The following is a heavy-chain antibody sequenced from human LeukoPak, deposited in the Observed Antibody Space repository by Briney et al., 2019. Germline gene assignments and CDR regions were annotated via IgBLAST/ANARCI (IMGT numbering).Heavy chain of an antibody. V-gene: IGHV3-7*01. J-gene: IGHJ4*02. CDR3: ATHGYSELRYFDWSTNE. Sequence: PGGSLRLSCAASGFSFSNYGMHWVRQAPGKGLEWVANIKEDGSEKYYVDSVKGRFTISRDNAKKSLYLQMDSLRAEDTAVYYCATHGYSELRYFDWSTNEWGQGTLVTVSS. CDR1: GFSFSNYG. D-gene: IGHD3-9*01. CDR2: IKEDGSEK.